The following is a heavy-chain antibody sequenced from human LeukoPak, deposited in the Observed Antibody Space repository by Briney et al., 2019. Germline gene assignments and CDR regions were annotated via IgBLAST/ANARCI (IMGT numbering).Heavy chain of an antibody. J-gene: IGHJ5*02. CDR3: ARGAMTRGRNWFDP. CDR2: MNPNSGNT. V-gene: IGHV1-8*01. CDR1: GYTFTSYD. D-gene: IGHD3-10*01. Sequence: ASVKVSCKASGYTFTSYDINWVRQATGQGLEWMGWMNPNSGNTGYAQKFQGRVTMTRNTSISTAYMELSSLRSEDTAVYYCARGAMTRGRNWFDPWGQGTLVTVSS.